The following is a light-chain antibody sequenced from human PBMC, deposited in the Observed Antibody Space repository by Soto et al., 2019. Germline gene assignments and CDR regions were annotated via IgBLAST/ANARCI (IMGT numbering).Light chain of an antibody. CDR1: QSVSSSY. CDR2: GAS. CDR3: QQYGSAPLT. J-gene: IGKJ4*01. V-gene: IGKV3-20*01. Sequence: EIGLQQSPGTLSLSPGKRAPRSCRASQSVSSSYLAWYQQKPGQAPRLLIYGASSRATGIPDRFSGSGSGTDFTLTISRLEPAEFAVYYCQQYGSAPLTFGGGTKVEIK.